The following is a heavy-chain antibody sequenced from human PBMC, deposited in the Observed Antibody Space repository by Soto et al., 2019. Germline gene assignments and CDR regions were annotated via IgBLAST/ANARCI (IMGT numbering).Heavy chain of an antibody. CDR1: GYDFSTYW. Sequence: GESLKISCKTSGYDFSTYWIAWVRQVPGEGLQYLGIIFPGDSDTRYSPSFQGQVIISVAKSISTAYLQWSHLRASDSAMYYCARGTTGTTYTDYYLGFWGQGTPVTVSS. D-gene: IGHD1-1*01. CDR2: IFPGDSDT. J-gene: IGHJ4*02. V-gene: IGHV5-51*01. CDR3: ARGTTGTTYTDYYLGF.